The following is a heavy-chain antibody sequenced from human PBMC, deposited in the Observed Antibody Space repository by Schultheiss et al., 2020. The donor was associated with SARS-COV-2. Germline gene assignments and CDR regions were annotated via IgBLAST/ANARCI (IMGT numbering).Heavy chain of an antibody. Sequence: GGSLRLSCAASGFTFDDYAMHWVRQAPGKGLEWVSLISWDGGSTYYADSVKGRFTISRDNAKNSLYLQMNSLRAEDTAVYYCAKDSRRYCSGGSCPVPFDYWGQGTLVTVSS. V-gene: IGHV3-43D*04. CDR3: AKDSRRYCSGGSCPVPFDY. D-gene: IGHD2-15*01. J-gene: IGHJ4*02. CDR1: GFTFDDYA. CDR2: ISWDGGST.